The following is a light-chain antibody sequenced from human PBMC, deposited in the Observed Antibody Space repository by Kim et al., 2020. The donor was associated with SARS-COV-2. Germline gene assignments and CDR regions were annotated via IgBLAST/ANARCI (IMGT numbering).Light chain of an antibody. Sequence: VSPGGGATLSCRASQSVNSNLAWYQQKVGQAPRLLIYGVSTRATGTPARFSGSGSGTEFTLTISSLQSEDFAVYYCHQYNDWPLTFGGGTKVDIK. J-gene: IGKJ4*01. CDR2: GVS. CDR1: QSVNSN. V-gene: IGKV3D-15*01. CDR3: HQYNDWPLT.